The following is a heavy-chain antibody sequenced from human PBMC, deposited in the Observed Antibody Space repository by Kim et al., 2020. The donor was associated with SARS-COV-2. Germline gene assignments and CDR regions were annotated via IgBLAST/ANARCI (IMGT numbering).Heavy chain of an antibody. CDR2: RP. CDR3: ARQGYGGDGY. D-gene: IGHD4-17*01. J-gene: IGHJ4*02. V-gene: IGHV4-39*01. Sequence: RPYAIPSLKTRVTISVDTSKTQFSRRLSSVTAADTAVYYCARQGYGGDGYWGQGTLVTVSS.